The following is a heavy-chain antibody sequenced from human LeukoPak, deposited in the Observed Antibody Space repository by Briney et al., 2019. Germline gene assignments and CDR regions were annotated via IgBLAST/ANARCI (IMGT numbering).Heavy chain of an antibody. D-gene: IGHD3-10*01. CDR1: GGSITRGGYY. CDR3: ARGEFGELYYFEY. CDR2: IYHSGTA. Sequence: PSETLSLTCSVSGGSITRGGYYWSWVRQHPGKGLEWIGYIYHSGTALYNPSLKSRVTMSVDTSKNQFSLRLNSVTAADTAVYYCARGEFGELYYFEYWGQGTLVTVSS. V-gene: IGHV4-31*03. J-gene: IGHJ4*02.